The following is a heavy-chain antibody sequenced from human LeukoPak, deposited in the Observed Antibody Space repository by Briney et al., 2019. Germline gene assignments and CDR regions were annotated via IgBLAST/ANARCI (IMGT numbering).Heavy chain of an antibody. Sequence: GGSLRLSCAASGFTFSSYSMNWVRQAPGKGLEWVSSISSSSYIYYADSVKGRFTISRDNAKNSLYLQMNSLRAEDTAVYYCARDDDFWSGYYVHWGQGTLVTVSS. CDR1: GFTFSSYS. J-gene: IGHJ4*02. CDR2: ISSSSYI. CDR3: ARDDDFWSGYYVH. D-gene: IGHD3-3*01. V-gene: IGHV3-21*01.